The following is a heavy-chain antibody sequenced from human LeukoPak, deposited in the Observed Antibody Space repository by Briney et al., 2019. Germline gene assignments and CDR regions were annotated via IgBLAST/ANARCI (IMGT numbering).Heavy chain of an antibody. CDR3: ASTFYGDSPPY. J-gene: IGHJ4*02. CDR1: GFTVSSNY. Sequence: PGGSRRLSCAASGFTVSSNYMSWVRQAPGKGLEWVSVIYSGGSTYYADSVKGRFTISRDNSKNTLYLQMNSLRAEDTAVYYCASTFYGDSPPYWGQGTLVTVSS. V-gene: IGHV3-66*01. CDR2: IYSGGST. D-gene: IGHD4-17*01.